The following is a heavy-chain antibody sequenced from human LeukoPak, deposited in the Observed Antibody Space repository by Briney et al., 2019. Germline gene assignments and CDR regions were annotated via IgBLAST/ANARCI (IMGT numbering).Heavy chain of an antibody. CDR2: IYTSGST. CDR3: ASSPYYYGSGSYPS. D-gene: IGHD3-10*01. CDR1: GGSISSGSYY. V-gene: IGHV4-61*02. Sequence: SQTLSLTCTVSGGSISSGSYYWSWIRQPAGKGLEWIGRIYTSGSTNYNPSLKSRVTISVDTSKNQFSLKLSSVTAADTAVYYCASSPYYYGSGSYPSWGQGTLVTVSS. J-gene: IGHJ5*02.